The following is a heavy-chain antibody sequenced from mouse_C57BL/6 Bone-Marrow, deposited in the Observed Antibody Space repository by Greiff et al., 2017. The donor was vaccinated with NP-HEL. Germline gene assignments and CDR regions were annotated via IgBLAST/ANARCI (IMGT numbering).Heavy chain of an antibody. CDR2: IDPSDSYT. V-gene: IGHV1-69*01. CDR1: GYTFTSSW. J-gene: IGHJ4*01. D-gene: IGHD1-1*01. Sequence: QVQLQQPGAELVMPGASVKLSCKASGYTFTSSWMPWVKQRPGQGLEWIGEIDPSDSYTNYNQKFKGKSTLTVDKSSSTAYMQLSSLTSEDSAVDYCATTGGGSTLMDYWGQGTSVTVSS. CDR3: ATTGGGSTLMDY.